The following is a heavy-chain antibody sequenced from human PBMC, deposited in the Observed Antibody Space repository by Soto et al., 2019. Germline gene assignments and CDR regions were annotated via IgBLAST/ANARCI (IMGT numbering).Heavy chain of an antibody. V-gene: IGHV3-21*01. CDR2: ISSSSSYI. Sequence: GGSLRLSGAASGFTFSSYSMNWVRQAPGKGLEWVSSISSSSSYIYYADSLKGRFTISRDNAKNSLYLQMNSLRAEDTAVYYCARDRIAAAGTSGKYSNYYGMDVWGQGTTVTVSS. D-gene: IGHD6-13*01. CDR3: ARDRIAAAGTSGKYSNYYGMDV. J-gene: IGHJ6*02. CDR1: GFTFSSYS.